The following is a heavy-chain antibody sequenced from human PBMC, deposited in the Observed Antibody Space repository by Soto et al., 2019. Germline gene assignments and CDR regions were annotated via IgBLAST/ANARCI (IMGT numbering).Heavy chain of an antibody. V-gene: IGHV1-18*04. D-gene: IGHD2-15*01. CDR3: ARGYCSGGSCYYYYGMDV. J-gene: IGHJ6*02. CDR2: ISAYNGNT. CDR1: GYTFTSYG. Sequence: GASVKVSCKASGYTFTSYGISWVRQAPGQGLEWMGWISAYNGNTNYAQKLQGRVTMTTDTSTSTAYMELRSLRSDDTAVYYCARGYCSGGSCYYYYGMDVWGQGTTVTVS.